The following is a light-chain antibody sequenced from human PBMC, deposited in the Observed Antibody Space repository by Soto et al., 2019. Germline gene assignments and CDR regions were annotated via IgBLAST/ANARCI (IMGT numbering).Light chain of an antibody. CDR3: QQYHKWPPIT. Sequence: EVVMTQAPVTLSVSLVERSTLSCTASQSVDGYLAWYQQKPGQAPRLLIYGASTRATGVTARFRGGGSGTEFTLTISSLQSEDSAVYYCQQYHKWPPITFGQGTRLEIK. CDR1: QSVDGY. J-gene: IGKJ5*01. CDR2: GAS. V-gene: IGKV3-15*01.